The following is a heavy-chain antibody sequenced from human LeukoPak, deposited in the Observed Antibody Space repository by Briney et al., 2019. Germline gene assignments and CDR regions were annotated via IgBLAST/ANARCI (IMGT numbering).Heavy chain of an antibody. CDR1: GFTFSSYG. D-gene: IGHD3-10*01. CDR2: NK. V-gene: IGHV3-33*06. CDR3: AKSYDNHNWYFHL. J-gene: IGHJ2*01. Sequence: GGSLRLSCAASGFTFSSYGMHWVRQAPGKGLEWVAINKYYADSVKGRFTISRDNSKNTLYLQMNSLRADDTAVYYCAKSYDNHNWYFHLWGRGTLVTVSS.